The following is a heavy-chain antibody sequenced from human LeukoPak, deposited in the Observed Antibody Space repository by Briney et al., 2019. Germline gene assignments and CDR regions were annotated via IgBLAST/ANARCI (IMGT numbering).Heavy chain of an antibody. D-gene: IGHD2-2*01. CDR1: GYTFTSYG. CDR2: ISAHNGNT. Sequence: ASVKVSCKASGYTFTSYGISWVRQAPGQGLEWMGWISAHNGNTNYAQKLQGRVTMTTDTSTSTAYMELRSLRSDDTAVYYCAREQTCPSSTSCYHVDWFDPWGQGTLVTVSS. V-gene: IGHV1-18*01. J-gene: IGHJ5*02. CDR3: AREQTCPSSTSCYHVDWFDP.